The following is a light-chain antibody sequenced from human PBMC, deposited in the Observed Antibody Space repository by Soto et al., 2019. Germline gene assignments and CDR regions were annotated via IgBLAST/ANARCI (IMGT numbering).Light chain of an antibody. CDR1: QSVSSN. CDR2: GAS. J-gene: IGKJ1*01. CDR3: QQYATSPGT. Sequence: ERVLTQSPATLSVSPGERATLSFRASQSVSSNLAWYQQKPGQAPRLLIFGASSRATGIPDRFSGSGSGTDFTLTISGLEPEDFAVYYCQQYATSPGTFGQGTKVDI. V-gene: IGKV3-20*01.